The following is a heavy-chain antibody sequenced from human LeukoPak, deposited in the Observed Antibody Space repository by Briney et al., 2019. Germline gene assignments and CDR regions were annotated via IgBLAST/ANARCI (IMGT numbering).Heavy chain of an antibody. CDR1: GFGFSNFW. CDR2: IKEDGSLK. D-gene: IGHD2-15*01. Sequence: TGGSLRFSCAASGFGFSNFWMSWVRQAPGKGPEWVANIKEDGSLKNYVDSVEGRFTVSRDNAKNTLYLQMNSLRLEDTAVYYCARDLSSGGEVDAFDIWGQGTMVTVSS. V-gene: IGHV3-7*01. J-gene: IGHJ3*02. CDR3: ARDLSSGGEVDAFDI.